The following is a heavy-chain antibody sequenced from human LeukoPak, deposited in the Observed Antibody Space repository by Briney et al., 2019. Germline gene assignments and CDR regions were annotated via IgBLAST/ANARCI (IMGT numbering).Heavy chain of an antibody. Sequence: SETLSLTCTVSGGSISSNNYYWGWIRQPPGKGLEWIGSIYYSGNTYNNPSLKSRVTISVDPSKNQFSLKLSSVTAADTAVYYCARHKRVSSSPGDAFDIWGQGTMATVSS. J-gene: IGHJ3*02. D-gene: IGHD6-6*01. V-gene: IGHV4-39*01. CDR2: IYYSGNT. CDR1: GGSISSNNYY. CDR3: ARHKRVSSSPGDAFDI.